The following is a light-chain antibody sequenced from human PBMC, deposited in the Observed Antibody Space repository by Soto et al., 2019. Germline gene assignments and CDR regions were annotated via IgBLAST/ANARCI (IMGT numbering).Light chain of an antibody. CDR1: SNDVGGYNS. CDR2: EVT. CDR3: NSHRDINPYYV. J-gene: IGLJ1*01. V-gene: IGLV2-14*01. Sequence: QSALTQPASVSGSPGQSITISCTGTSNDVGGYNSVSWYQQYPGKAPKILIFEVTNRPSGVSSRFSGSKSGNTASLTISGLQPEDEADYYCNSHRDINPYYVFGTGTKLTVL.